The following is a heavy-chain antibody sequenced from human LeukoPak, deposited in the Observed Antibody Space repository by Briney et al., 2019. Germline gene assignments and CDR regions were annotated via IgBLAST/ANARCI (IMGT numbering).Heavy chain of an antibody. CDR3: AKDPGGETDI. D-gene: IGHD2-21*01. Sequence: GGSLRLSCAASGFTFSSYGMHWVRQAPGKGLEWVAVISYDGSNKYYADSVKGRFTISRDNSKNTLYLQMNSLRAEDTAVYYCAKDPGGETDIWGQGTMVTVSS. V-gene: IGHV3-30*18. J-gene: IGHJ3*02. CDR2: ISYDGSNK. CDR1: GFTFSSYG.